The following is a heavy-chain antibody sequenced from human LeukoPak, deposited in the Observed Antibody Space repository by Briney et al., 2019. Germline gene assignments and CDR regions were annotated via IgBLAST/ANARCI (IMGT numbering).Heavy chain of an antibody. J-gene: IGHJ4*02. D-gene: IGHD3-22*01. CDR2: IDWDDDK. Sequence: SGPTLVXPTQTLTLTCTFSGFSLTTSGMCVSWIRQPPGKALEWLARIDWDDDKYYKTSLKTRLTISKDTSRNQVVLTMTNMDPVDTATYYCARLVRDDDSSGYYLDYWGQGTLVTVSS. CDR3: ARLVRDDDSSGYYLDY. CDR1: GFSLTTSGMC. V-gene: IGHV2-70*11.